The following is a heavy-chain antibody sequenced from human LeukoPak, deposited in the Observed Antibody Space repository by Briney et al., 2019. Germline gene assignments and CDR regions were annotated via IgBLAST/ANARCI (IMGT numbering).Heavy chain of an antibody. V-gene: IGHV1-2*02. D-gene: IGHD3-10*01. Sequence: GASVKVSCKASGYTFTGYYMHWVRQAPGQGLEWMGWINPNSGGTNYAQKFQGRVTMTRDTSISTAYMELSRLRSDDTAVYYCARTSGHYPLGAFDIWDQGTMVTVSS. CDR1: GYTFTGYY. CDR2: INPNSGGT. J-gene: IGHJ3*02. CDR3: ARTSGHYPLGAFDI.